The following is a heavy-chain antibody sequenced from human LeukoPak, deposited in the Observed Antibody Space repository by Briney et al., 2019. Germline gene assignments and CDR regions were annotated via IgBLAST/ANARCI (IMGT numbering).Heavy chain of an antibody. Sequence: GASVKVSCKASGYTFTDYYVHWVRQAPGQGLEWMGWINPNSGGTSYPPKFQGRVTMTRDTSITTAYMELSRLRPDDTAVYYCARDTGGSNWYFDLWGRGTLVTVSS. D-gene: IGHD6-13*01. CDR3: ARDTGGSNWYFDL. V-gene: IGHV1-2*02. CDR1: GYTFTDYY. CDR2: INPNSGGT. J-gene: IGHJ2*01.